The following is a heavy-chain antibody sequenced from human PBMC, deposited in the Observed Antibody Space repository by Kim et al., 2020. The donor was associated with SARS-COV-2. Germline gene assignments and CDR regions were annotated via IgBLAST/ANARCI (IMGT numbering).Heavy chain of an antibody. V-gene: IGHV4-34*01. Sequence: YNRTLKSRVTISVDTSKNQFSLKLNSVTAADTAVYYCARAGVPVAPASDYWGQGTLVTVPS. J-gene: IGHJ4*02. CDR3: ARAGVPVAPASDY. D-gene: IGHD6-19*01.